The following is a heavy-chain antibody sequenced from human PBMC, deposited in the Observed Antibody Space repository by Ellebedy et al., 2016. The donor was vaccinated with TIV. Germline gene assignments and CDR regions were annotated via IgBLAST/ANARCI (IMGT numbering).Heavy chain of an antibody. CDR2: ISGSDTGT. CDR3: AKQDHVPVAASTPYWFFDL. V-gene: IGHV3-23*01. J-gene: IGHJ2*01. D-gene: IGHD6-25*01. Sequence: GESLKISCTASGFTFSSNAMSWVRQAPGKGLEWVSAISGSDTGTYYSNSVKGRFIISRDNSQNTLYLQVNSLGVEDTAIYYCAKQDHVPVAASTPYWFFDLWGRGTQVTVSS. CDR1: GFTFSSNA.